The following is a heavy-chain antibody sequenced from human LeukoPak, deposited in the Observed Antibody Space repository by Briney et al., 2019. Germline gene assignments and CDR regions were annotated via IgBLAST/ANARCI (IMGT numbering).Heavy chain of an antibody. CDR1: GGAFSSYD. V-gene: IGHV4-4*07. J-gene: IGHJ5*02. D-gene: IGHD3-22*01. Sequence: PSETLSFTGRVPGGAFSSYDWGGIRQPAGKGLEWIGRIYTSGSTNHNPSLKSRVTMSVDTSKNQFSLKLSSVTAADTAVYYCARVGPEYSDSRSYISTLWCDPWGRGTLVTVSS. CDR2: IYTSGST. CDR3: ARVGPEYSDSRSYISTLWCDP.